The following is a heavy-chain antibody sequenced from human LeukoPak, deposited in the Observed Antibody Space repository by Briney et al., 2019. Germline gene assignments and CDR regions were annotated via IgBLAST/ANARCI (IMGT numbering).Heavy chain of an antibody. D-gene: IGHD3-10*01. V-gene: IGHV1-69*13. CDR2: IIPIFGTA. CDR3: ARVGSGSPLGYYFDY. J-gene: IGHJ4*02. Sequence: SVKVSCKASGGTFSSYAISWVRQAPAQGLEWMGGIIPIFGTANYAQKFQGRVTITADESTSTAYMELSSLRSEDTAVYYCARVGSGSPLGYYFDYWGQGTLVTVPS. CDR1: GGTFSSYA.